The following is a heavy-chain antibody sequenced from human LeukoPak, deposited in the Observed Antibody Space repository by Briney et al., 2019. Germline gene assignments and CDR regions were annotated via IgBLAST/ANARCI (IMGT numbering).Heavy chain of an antibody. CDR3: ASFLAGSHFDY. CDR2: IYYSGST. D-gene: IGHD6-19*01. J-gene: IGHJ4*02. CDR1: GGSISSYY. Sequence: PSETLSLTCTVSGGSISSYYWSWIRQPPGKGLEWIGYIYYSGSTNYNPSLKSRVTISVDTSKNQFSLKLSSVTAADTAVHYCASFLAGSHFDYWGQGTLVTVSS. V-gene: IGHV4-59*08.